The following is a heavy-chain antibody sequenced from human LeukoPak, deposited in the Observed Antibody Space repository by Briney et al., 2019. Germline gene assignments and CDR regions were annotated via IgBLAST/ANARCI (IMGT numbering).Heavy chain of an antibody. Sequence: GGSLRLSCAASGFTFTTYAMNWVRQAPGKGLEWVSTISGSGDSTYYADSVKGRFTIFRDKSRNTLYLQMNSLRAEDTAVYYCAKGHSGWYHYFDYWGQGTLVTVSS. CDR1: GFTFTTYA. V-gene: IGHV3-23*01. J-gene: IGHJ4*02. D-gene: IGHD6-19*01. CDR2: ISGSGDST. CDR3: AKGHSGWYHYFDY.